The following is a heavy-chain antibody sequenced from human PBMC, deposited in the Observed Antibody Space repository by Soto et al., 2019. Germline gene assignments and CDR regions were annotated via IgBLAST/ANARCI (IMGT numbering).Heavy chain of an antibody. D-gene: IGHD5-12*01. V-gene: IGHV3-30*18. J-gene: IGHJ4*02. CDR1: GFTFSSYG. CDR3: AKDRTGRDGYNYGFDY. CDR2: ISYDGSNK. Sequence: QVQLVESGGGVVQPGRSLRLSCAASGFTFSSYGVHWVRQAPGKGLEWVAVISYDGSNKYYADSVKGRFTISRDNSKNTLYLQMNSLRAEDTAVYYCAKDRTGRDGYNYGFDYWGQGTLVTVSS.